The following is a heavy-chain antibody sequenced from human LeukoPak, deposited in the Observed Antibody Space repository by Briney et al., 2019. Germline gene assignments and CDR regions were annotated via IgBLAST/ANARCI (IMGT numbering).Heavy chain of an antibody. CDR1: GGSISSYY. D-gene: IGHD6-19*01. CDR3: ARQSSGWYPFDY. Sequence: SETLSLTCTVSGGSISSYYWTWIRQPPGKGLEWIGYIYYSGITNYNPSLKSRVTISVDTSKNEFSLRLSSVTAADTAVYYCARQSSGWYPFDYWGRGTPVTVSP. J-gene: IGHJ4*02. CDR2: IYYSGIT. V-gene: IGHV4-59*08.